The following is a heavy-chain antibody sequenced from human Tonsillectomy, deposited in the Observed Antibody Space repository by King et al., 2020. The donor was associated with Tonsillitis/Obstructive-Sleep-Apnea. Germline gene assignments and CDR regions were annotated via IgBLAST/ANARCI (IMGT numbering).Heavy chain of an antibody. CDR2: IIPIFGTA. D-gene: IGHD2-15*01. CDR3: ARGLHCSGRCCSSFDI. CDR1: GGTFSSYA. V-gene: IGHV1-69*12. Sequence: QLVQSGAEVKKPGSSVKVSCKASGGTFSSYAISWGRQAPGQGLEWMGGIIPIFGTANYAQKFQGRVTITADESTSTAYMELSSLRSEDTAVYYCARGLHCSGRCCSSFDIWGRRAIVSV. J-gene: IGHJ3*02.